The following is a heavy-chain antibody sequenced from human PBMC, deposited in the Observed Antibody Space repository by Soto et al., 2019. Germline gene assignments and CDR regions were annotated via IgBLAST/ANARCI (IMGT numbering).Heavy chain of an antibody. CDR3: ARGRELELPGAYDI. CDR1: GDSVKSGAYY. Sequence: QVQLQGSGPGLVRPSETLSLTCTVSGDSVKSGAYYWTWLRQSPGKGLEWIGYMSYGGSTNYNPSLKSRVTISGDTSKKHFSLNLRSVTAADTAVYYCARGRELELPGAYDIWGQGTKVTVSS. D-gene: IGHD1-1*01. CDR2: MSYGGST. V-gene: IGHV4-61*03. J-gene: IGHJ3*02.